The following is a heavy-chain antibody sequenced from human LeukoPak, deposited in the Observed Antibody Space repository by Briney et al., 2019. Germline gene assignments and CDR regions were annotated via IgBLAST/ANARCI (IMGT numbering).Heavy chain of an antibody. Sequence: GASVKVSCKASGYTFTGYYMHWVRQAPGQGLEWMGWINPNSGGTNYAQKFQGRVTMTRDTSISTAYMELSRLRSDDTAVYYCARGGRRDGYNYVALNWGQGTLVTVSS. CDR3: ARGGRRDGYNYVALN. J-gene: IGHJ4*02. V-gene: IGHV1-2*02. CDR2: INPNSGGT. D-gene: IGHD5-24*01. CDR1: GYTFTGYY.